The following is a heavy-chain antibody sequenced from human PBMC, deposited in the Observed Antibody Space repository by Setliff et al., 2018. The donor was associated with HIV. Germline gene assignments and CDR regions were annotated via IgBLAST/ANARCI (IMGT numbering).Heavy chain of an antibody. D-gene: IGHD5-12*01. CDR1: GGTFSDSA. CDR3: AKEVATTYYYRYMDV. V-gene: IGHV1-69*06. CDR2: IIPVFGTA. Sequence: SVKVSCKASGGTFSDSAINWVRQAPGQGLEWMGRIIPVFGTANYAPKFPDRVTITADKSTSTAYLELSSLKSDDTAVYYCAKEVATTYYYRYMDVWGTG. J-gene: IGHJ6*03.